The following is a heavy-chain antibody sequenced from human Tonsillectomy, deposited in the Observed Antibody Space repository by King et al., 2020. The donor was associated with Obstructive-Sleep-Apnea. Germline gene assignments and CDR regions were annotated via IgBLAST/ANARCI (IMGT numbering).Heavy chain of an antibody. D-gene: IGHD4-17*01. J-gene: IGHJ4*02. Sequence: QLQESGPGLVKPSETLSLTCIVSGGSISTSSYFWGWIRQPPGEGLEWIGNIYYTGATYYNPSLKSRVTKAVDTSKNQFSLMRRSVTAADTAVYYCARDFYGDYYFDYWGQGALVTVSP. CDR2: IYYTGAT. CDR1: GGSISTSSYF. CDR3: ARDFYGDYYFDY. V-gene: IGHV4-39*07.